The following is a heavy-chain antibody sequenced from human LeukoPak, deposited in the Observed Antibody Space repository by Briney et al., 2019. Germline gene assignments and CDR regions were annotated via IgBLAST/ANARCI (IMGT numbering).Heavy chain of an antibody. CDR1: GGSISSHY. D-gene: IGHD1-26*01. Sequence: SETLSLTCSVSGGSISSHYWIWIRQSPGKGLEWIGYVYYTGSTNYNPSLESRVTMSVDTSKKQFSLKLTSMTAADMAIYYCARSYGGSYYDLWFDPWGEGTRVTVSS. J-gene: IGHJ5*02. CDR2: VYYTGST. CDR3: ARSYGGSYYDLWFDP. V-gene: IGHV4-59*11.